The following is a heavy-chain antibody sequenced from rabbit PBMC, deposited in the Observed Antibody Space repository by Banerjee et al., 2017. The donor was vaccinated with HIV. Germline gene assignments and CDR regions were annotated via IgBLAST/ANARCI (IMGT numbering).Heavy chain of an antibody. D-gene: IGHD4-2*01. CDR2: IYTSSSST. J-gene: IGHJ4*01. CDR3: AREGYAGDVGDGDANGFNL. CDR1: GFDLSSDYY. Sequence: QQQLEESGGGLVKPGGTLTLTCKASGFDLSSDYYMCWVRQAPGKGLELIACIYTSSSSTWYASWVNGRFTISRSTSLNTVDLKMTSLTAADTATYFCAREGYAGDVGDGDANGFNLWGPGTLVTVS. V-gene: IGHV1S43*01.